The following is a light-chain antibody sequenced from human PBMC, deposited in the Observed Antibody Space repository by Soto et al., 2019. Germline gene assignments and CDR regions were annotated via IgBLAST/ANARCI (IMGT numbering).Light chain of an antibody. CDR2: GAS. Sequence: EIVLTQSPGTLSLSPGERVTLSCRASQSVSSSYLAWYQQIPGQAPRLLLYGASRRATGIPDRFSGSGSGTDFTLTISSLEPEDCAVYYCQEHGSSTRTFGQGTKVEIK. CDR3: QEHGSSTRT. CDR1: QSVSSSY. J-gene: IGKJ1*01. V-gene: IGKV3-20*01.